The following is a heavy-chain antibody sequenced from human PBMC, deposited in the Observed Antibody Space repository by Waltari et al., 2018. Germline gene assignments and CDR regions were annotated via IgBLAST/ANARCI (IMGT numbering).Heavy chain of an antibody. Sequence: QVQLVQSGAEVKKPGASVKVYCKASGYAVTGDYMHLVPQAPGQGLEWMGRINPTSGDTNYAQKFQGRVTMTRDTSISTAYMELSRLRSDDTAVYYCARVGYIYGGYELWGQGTLVTVSS. CDR2: INPTSGDT. D-gene: IGHD5-12*01. J-gene: IGHJ4*02. V-gene: IGHV1-2*06. CDR1: GYAVTGDY. CDR3: ARVGYIYGGYEL.